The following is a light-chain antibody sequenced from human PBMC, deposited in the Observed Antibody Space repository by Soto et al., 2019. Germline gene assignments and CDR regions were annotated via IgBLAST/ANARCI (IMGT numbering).Light chain of an antibody. J-gene: IGKJ4*01. Sequence: DIQMTQSPSTLSASVGDRVTITCRASQSISSWLAWYQQRAGKAPKILIYDASSLESGVPSRFSGSGSGTEFTLTISSLQPDDFATYYCQQYNSYSPVTFGGGTKVDIK. V-gene: IGKV1-5*01. CDR2: DAS. CDR3: QQYNSYSPVT. CDR1: QSISSW.